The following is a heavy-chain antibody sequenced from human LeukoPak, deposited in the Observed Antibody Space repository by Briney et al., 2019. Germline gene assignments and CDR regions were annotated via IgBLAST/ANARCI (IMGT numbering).Heavy chain of an antibody. CDR1: GYTFTSYA. Sequence: ASVKVSCKASGYTFTSYAFRWVRQAPGQGLEWMGWISAYNGNTNYAQNLQGRVTMTTDTSTSTAYMELRSLRSDDTAVYYCARVMSSVPYDAFDIWGQGTMVTVSS. J-gene: IGHJ3*02. CDR3: ARVMSSVPYDAFDI. V-gene: IGHV1-18*01. D-gene: IGHD3-10*01. CDR2: ISAYNGNT.